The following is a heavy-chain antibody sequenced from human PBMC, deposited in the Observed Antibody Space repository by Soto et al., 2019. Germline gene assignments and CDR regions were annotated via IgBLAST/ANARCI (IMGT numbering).Heavy chain of an antibody. J-gene: IGHJ6*03. CDR3: AAGYCSSTSCYGQLMDV. CDR2: ISSSSSYI. V-gene: IGHV3-21*01. D-gene: IGHD2-2*01. CDR1: GFTFSSYS. Sequence: GGSLRLSCAASGFTFSSYSMNWVRQAPGKGLEWVSSISSSSSYIYYADSVKGRFTISRDNAKNSLYLQMNSLRAEDTAVYHCAAGYCSSTSCYGQLMDVWGKGTTVTVSS.